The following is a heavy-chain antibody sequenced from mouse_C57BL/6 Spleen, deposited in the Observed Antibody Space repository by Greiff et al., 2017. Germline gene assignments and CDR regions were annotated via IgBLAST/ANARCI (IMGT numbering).Heavy chain of an antibody. J-gene: IGHJ4*01. CDR2: IDPSDSYT. V-gene: IGHV1-59*01. D-gene: IGHD1-2*01. CDR3: ARLATTAGDY. Sequence: QVQLQQSGAELVRPGTSVKLSCKASGYTFTSYWMHWVKQRPGQGLEWIGVIDPSDSYTNYNQKFKGKATLTVDTSSSTAYMQLSSLTSEDSAVYYCARLATTAGDYWGQGTSVTASS. CDR1: GYTFTSYW.